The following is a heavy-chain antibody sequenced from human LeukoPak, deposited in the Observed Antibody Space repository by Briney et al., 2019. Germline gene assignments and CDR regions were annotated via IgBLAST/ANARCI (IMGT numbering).Heavy chain of an antibody. CDR3: ARGQRRHTDMAPSFDY. CDR1: GFTFSSYA. Sequence: PGGSLRLSCAASGFTFSSYAMHWVRQAPGKGLEWVAVISYDGSNKYYADPMKGRFTISRDNSKNTLYLQMNSLRAEDTAVYYCARGQRRHTDMAPSFDYWGQGTLVTVSS. V-gene: IGHV3-30*04. J-gene: IGHJ4*02. CDR2: ISYDGSNK. D-gene: IGHD5-18*01.